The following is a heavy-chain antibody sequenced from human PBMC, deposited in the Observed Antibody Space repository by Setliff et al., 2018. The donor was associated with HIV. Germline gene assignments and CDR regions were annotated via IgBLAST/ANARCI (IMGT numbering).Heavy chain of an antibody. J-gene: IGHJ4*02. CDR3: ARAEGDAYNSLPYFDS. CDR1: GYSISSGYY. V-gene: IGHV4-38-2*01. D-gene: IGHD1-1*01. Sequence: PSETLSLTCAVSGYSISSGYYWGWIRQPPGKGLEWVGSIYHSGTTYYNPSLKSRVTISVDTSKNQFSLKLSSVTAADTAVYYCARAEGDAYNSLPYFDSWGPGALVTVSS. CDR2: IYHSGTT.